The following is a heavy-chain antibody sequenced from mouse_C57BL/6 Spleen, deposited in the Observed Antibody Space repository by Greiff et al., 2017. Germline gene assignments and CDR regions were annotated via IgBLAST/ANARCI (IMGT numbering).Heavy chain of an antibody. J-gene: IGHJ4*01. CDR3: ASLYAMDY. V-gene: IGHV1-82*01. CDR2: IYPGDGDT. CDR1: GYAFSSSW. Sequence: VKLMESGPELVKPGASVKISCKASGYAFSSSWMNWVKQRPGKGLEWIGRIYPGDGDTNYNGKFKGKATLTADKSSSTAYMQLSSLTSEDSAVYFFASLYAMDYWGQGTSVTVSS.